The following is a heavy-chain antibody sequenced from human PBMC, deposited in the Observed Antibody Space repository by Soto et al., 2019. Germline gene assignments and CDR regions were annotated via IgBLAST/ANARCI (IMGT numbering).Heavy chain of an antibody. J-gene: IGHJ4*02. CDR2: INRHGDST. CDR3: ARDHRWGYEYGDYGDS. V-gene: IGHV3-20*04. Sequence: EVSLVESRGGVVRPGGSLRLSCAASGFGFDEYGMSWVRQGPGKGLEWVSGINRHGDSTGYADSVKGRFTISRDNAKNSLYLQMNGLRAEDTAFYYCARDHRWGYEYGDYGDSWGQGTLVTVSS. D-gene: IGHD4-17*01. CDR1: GFGFDEYG.